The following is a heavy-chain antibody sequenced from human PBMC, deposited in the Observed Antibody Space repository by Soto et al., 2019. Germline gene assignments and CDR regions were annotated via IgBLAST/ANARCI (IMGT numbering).Heavy chain of an antibody. V-gene: IGHV4-61*01. CDR3: ASQNAPLEYYFDY. Sequence: PSETLSLTCTVSGGSVSSGSYYWSWIRQPPGKGLEWIGYIYYSGSTNYNPSLKSRVTISVDTSKNQFSLKLSSVTAADTAVYYCASQNAPLEYYFDYWGQGTLVTVSS. CDR2: IYYSGST. CDR1: GGSVSSGSYY. J-gene: IGHJ4*02.